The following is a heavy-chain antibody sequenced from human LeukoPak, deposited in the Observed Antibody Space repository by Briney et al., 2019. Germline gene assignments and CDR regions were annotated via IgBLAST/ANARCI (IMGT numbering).Heavy chain of an antibody. J-gene: IGHJ4*02. CDR2: IYYSGST. V-gene: IGHV4-59*06. CDR3: ASSTISVNRGSLDY. CDR1: GGSISGYY. D-gene: IGHD2-2*01. Sequence: PSETLSLTCTVSGGSISGYYWSWIRQPPGKGLEWIGYIYYSGSTYYNPSLKSRVTISVDTSKNQFSLKLSSVTAADTAVYYCASSTISVNRGSLDYWGQGTLVTVSS.